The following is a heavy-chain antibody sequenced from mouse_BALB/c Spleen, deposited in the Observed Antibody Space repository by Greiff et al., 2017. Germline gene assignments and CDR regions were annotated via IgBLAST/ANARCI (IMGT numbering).Heavy chain of an antibody. Sequence: QVQQQQSGPGLVAPSQSLSITCTVSGFSLTSYGVHWVRQPPGKGLEWLGVIWAGGSTNYNSALMSRLSISKDNSKSQVFLKMNSLQTDDTAMYYCARYYGSIPYYAMDYWGQGTSVTVSS. J-gene: IGHJ4*01. D-gene: IGHD1-1*01. CDR3: ARYYGSIPYYAMDY. V-gene: IGHV2-9*02. CDR1: GFSLTSYG. CDR2: IWAGGST.